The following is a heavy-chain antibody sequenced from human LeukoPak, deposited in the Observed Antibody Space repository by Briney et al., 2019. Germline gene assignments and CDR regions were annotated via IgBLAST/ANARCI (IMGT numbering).Heavy chain of an antibody. J-gene: IGHJ5*02. Sequence: GGSLRLSCAASGFTFSSSAMSWVRQAPGKGLEWVSGISGSGGNTYYADSVKGRFTISRDNSKNTLFLQMNSLRAEDTAVYFWAKKSWDNWFDPWGQGTLVTVSS. CDR3: AKKSWDNWFDP. CDR2: ISGSGGNT. V-gene: IGHV3-23*01. CDR1: GFTFSSSA. D-gene: IGHD6-13*01.